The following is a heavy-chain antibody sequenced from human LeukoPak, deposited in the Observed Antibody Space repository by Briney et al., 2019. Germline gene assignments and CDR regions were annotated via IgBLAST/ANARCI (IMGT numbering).Heavy chain of an antibody. CDR1: GGSISGWY. J-gene: IGHJ4*02. Sequence: PSETLSLTCTVSGGSISGWYWSWIRQPAGKGLEWIGRIYTSGSTNYNPSLKSRVTISVDTSKNQFSLKLSSVTAADTAVYYCANSYGSGSPPDYWGQGTLVTVSS. CDR3: ANSYGSGSPPDY. V-gene: IGHV4-4*07. CDR2: IYTSGST. D-gene: IGHD3-10*01.